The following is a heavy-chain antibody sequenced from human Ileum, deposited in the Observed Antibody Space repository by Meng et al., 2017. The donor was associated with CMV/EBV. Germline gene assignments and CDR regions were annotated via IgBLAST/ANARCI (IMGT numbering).Heavy chain of an antibody. D-gene: IGHD3-10*01. V-gene: IGHV4-34*01. CDR3: ARGRGRSYSFDY. Sequence: CAVYGGYFSTCYWSWIRQSPGKGLEWIAEINYSGNTNYNPSLKSRVTTSVDTSKNQFSLKLTSVTAADAAVYYCARGRGRSYSFDYWGQGTLVTVSS. J-gene: IGHJ4*02. CDR1: GGYFSTCY. CDR2: INYSGNT.